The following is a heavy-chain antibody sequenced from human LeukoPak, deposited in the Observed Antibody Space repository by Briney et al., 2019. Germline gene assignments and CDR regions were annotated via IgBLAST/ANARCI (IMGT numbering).Heavy chain of an antibody. J-gene: IGHJ4*02. CDR3: ARVNPISSGFYVY. CDR1: EFSFSDYY. CDR2: ISSSTSYT. Sequence: GGSLRLSCAASEFSFSDYYMSWIRQAPGKGLEWVSYISSSTSYTNYADSVKGRFTISRDNAKNSLYLQMNSLRAEDTAVYYCARVNPISSGFYVYWGQGTLVIVSS. V-gene: IGHV3-11*06. D-gene: IGHD3-22*01.